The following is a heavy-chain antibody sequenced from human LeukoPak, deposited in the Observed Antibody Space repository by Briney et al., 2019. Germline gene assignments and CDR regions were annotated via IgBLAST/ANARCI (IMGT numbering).Heavy chain of an antibody. J-gene: IGHJ4*02. CDR1: GFTFSSYW. V-gene: IGHV3-7*01. D-gene: IGHD3-10*01. CDR3: ARTKGRGYYGSGIIV. Sequence: GVSLRLSCAASGFTFSSYWMSWVRQAPGKGLEWVANIKQDGSEKYYVDSVKGRFTISRDNAKNSLYLQMNSLRAEDTAVYYCARTKGRGYYGSGIIVWGQGTLVTVSS. CDR2: IKQDGSEK.